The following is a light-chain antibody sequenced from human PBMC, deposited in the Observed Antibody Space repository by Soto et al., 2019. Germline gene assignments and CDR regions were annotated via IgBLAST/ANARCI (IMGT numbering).Light chain of an antibody. Sequence: QSVLTQPPSASGTPGQRVTISCSGSSSSIGSNSVNWYQQLPRTAPKVLIYTNNQRPSGVPDRFSGSKSGTSASLAISGLQSYDEAAYYCAAWDGSLNVYVFGTGTKLTVL. CDR3: AAWDGSLNVYV. CDR2: TNN. J-gene: IGLJ1*01. CDR1: SSSIGSNS. V-gene: IGLV1-44*01.